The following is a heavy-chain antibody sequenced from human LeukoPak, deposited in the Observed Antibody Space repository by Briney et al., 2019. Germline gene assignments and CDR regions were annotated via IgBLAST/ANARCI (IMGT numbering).Heavy chain of an antibody. CDR3: ARLPGHDYYFDY. D-gene: IGHD3-3*01. Sequence: PSETLSLTCTVSGGSISSTSHYWGWIRQPPGKGLEWIGNIYYSGTTYYNLSLKSRVSISVDTSKNWFSLKLSSVTAADTAVYYCARLPGHDYYFDYWGQGTLVTVSS. CDR2: IYYSGTT. J-gene: IGHJ4*02. CDR1: GGSISSTSHY. V-gene: IGHV4-39*07.